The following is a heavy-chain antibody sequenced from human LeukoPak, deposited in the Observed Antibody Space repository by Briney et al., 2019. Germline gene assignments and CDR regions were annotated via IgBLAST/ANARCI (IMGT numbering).Heavy chain of an antibody. CDR2: INAGNGNT. CDR3: ARRGYSSGWSEEFWFDP. D-gene: IGHD6-19*01. CDR1: GYTFTSYA. V-gene: IGHV1-3*01. J-gene: IGHJ5*02. Sequence: ASVRVSCKASGYTFTSYAMHWVRQAPGQRLEWMGRINAGNGNTKYSQKFQGRVTITRDTSASTAYMELSSLRSEDTAVYYCARRGYSSGWSEEFWFDPWGQGTLVTVSS.